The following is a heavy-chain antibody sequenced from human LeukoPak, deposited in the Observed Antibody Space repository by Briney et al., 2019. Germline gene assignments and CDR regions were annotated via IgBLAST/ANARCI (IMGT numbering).Heavy chain of an antibody. CDR2: IYHGDSDT. D-gene: IGHD3-10*01. Sequence: GESLQISCQGSGSTFSSYWIGGVRPVPGKGLEWMGIIYHGDSDTRYSSSFQGLVTISADKSISTAYLQWSSLKASDTAMYFCARRDGSGSPHFDYWGQGTLVAVSS. J-gene: IGHJ4*02. CDR1: GSTFSSYW. V-gene: IGHV5-51*01. CDR3: ARRDGSGSPHFDY.